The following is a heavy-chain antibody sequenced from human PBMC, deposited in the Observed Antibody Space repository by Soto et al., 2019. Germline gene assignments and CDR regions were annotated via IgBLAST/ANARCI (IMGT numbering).Heavy chain of an antibody. Sequence: GGSLRLSCAASGFTFSDYAMTWVRQAPGKGLEWVSAISGSGSSIYYADSVKGRCTISRDNSKNTLYLQMNSLSAEDTAVHYCVNDLCTLSGNSWHQGTPVAVST. V-gene: IGHV3-23*01. CDR3: VNDLCTLSGNS. CDR1: GFTFSDYA. J-gene: IGHJ4*02. CDR2: ISGSGSSI. D-gene: IGHD1-26*01.